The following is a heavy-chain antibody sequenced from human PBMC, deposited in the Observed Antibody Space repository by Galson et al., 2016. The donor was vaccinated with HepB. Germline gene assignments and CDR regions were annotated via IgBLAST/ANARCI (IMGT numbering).Heavy chain of an antibody. Sequence: SLRLSCAASGFTFSSYGMHWVRRAPGRGLEWVTFIRYDGSNKYYADSVKGRFTISRDNSKNTLYLQMNSLRAEDTAVYYCARDFDYWGQGTLVTVSS. V-gene: IGHV3-30*02. CDR2: IRYDGSNK. CDR3: ARDFDY. J-gene: IGHJ4*02. CDR1: GFTFSSYG.